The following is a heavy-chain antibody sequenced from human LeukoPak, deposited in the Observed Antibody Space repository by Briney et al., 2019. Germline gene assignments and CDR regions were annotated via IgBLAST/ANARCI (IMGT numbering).Heavy chain of an antibody. J-gene: IGHJ4*02. V-gene: IGHV4-39*01. CDR2: INYSGST. CDR1: GGSIIGSTSY. D-gene: IGHD3-22*01. CDR3: ARGYDY. Sequence: SETLSLTCTVSGGSIIGSTSYWGWIRQPPGKGLDWIGIINYSGSTYYNPTLRSRVTISVDTSKNQFSLKLNSVTASDTAVYYCARGYDYWGQGTLVTVSS.